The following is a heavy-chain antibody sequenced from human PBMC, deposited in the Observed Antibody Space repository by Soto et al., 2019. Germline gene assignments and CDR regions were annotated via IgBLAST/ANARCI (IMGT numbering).Heavy chain of an antibody. CDR2: IYYSGGT. V-gene: IGHV4-61*08. J-gene: IGHJ5*02. CDR1: GAALISGGYF. D-gene: IGHD6-19*01. Sequence: PSETLSLTCTVSGAALISGGYFYTWVLQPPGKGLEWLGYIYYSGGTNYNPSLKSRVTISLDKSKSQFSLRLISVTAADTAVYYCTREQSDDNYFDPWGQGTLVTVSS. CDR3: TREQSDDNYFDP.